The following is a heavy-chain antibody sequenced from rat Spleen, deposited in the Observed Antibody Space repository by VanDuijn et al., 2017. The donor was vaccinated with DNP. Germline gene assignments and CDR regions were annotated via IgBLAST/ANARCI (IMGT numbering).Heavy chain of an antibody. CDR3: ARDDYGSYGAMDP. J-gene: IGHJ4*01. CDR1: GYSITSSYR. Sequence: EVQLQESGPGLVKPSQSLSLTCSVTGYSITSSYRWNWIRRFPGNKLEWMGYINSAGNTHYNPSLKSRISITRDTSRNQFFLQVNSVTTEDTATYFCARDDYGSYGAMDPWGQGTSVTVSS. D-gene: IGHD1-3*01. CDR2: INSAGNT. V-gene: IGHV3-3*01.